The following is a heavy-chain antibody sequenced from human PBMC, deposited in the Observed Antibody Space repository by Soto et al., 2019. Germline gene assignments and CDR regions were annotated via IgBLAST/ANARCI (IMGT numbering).Heavy chain of an antibody. CDR2: IDASGDDM. J-gene: IGHJ4*02. CDR1: GFTFSNYE. CDR3: ARASIGCGGDCLDY. D-gene: IGHD2-21*02. Sequence: PGESLKISCAVSGFTFSNYEWNWVRQAPGKGLECISYIDASGDDMFYADSVKGRFAVSRDNTMNSLYLQMNRLRAEDTAAYYCARASIGCGGDCLDYWGKGTLVTVSS. V-gene: IGHV3-48*03.